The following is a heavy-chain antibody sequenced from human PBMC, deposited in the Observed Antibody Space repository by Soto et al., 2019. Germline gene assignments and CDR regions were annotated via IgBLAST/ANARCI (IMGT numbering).Heavy chain of an antibody. V-gene: IGHV3-23*01. D-gene: IGHD2-8*02. J-gene: IGHJ4*02. Sequence: DVQLLESGGGLIHPGGSLRLSCAASGFTFSTYAMNWVRQVPGKGPEWVSSIIGSGINTYYTDSVKGRFTISRDNSKSTLHLQMNSLRVEDTAVYYCAKGALGQCAGAICYQFDSWGQGTPVTVAS. CDR2: IIGSGINT. CDR3: AKGALGQCAGAICYQFDS. CDR1: GFTFSTYA.